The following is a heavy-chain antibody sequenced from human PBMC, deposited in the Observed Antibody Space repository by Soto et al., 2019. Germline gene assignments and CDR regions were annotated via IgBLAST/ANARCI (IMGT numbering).Heavy chain of an antibody. CDR3: AREPATAKPEGVDF. CDR1: GYSLRTYD. J-gene: IGHJ4*02. Sequence: GTSVEISSKSSGYSLRTYDIHGVRQAPGQGLEWMGWINPNSGGTKYAPKFQGGVTMTRDTSITTAYMELSRLRSGDTAVYYCAREPATAKPEGVDFWGQGTLVTVSS. CDR2: INPNSGGT. D-gene: IGHD1-1*01. V-gene: IGHV1-2*02.